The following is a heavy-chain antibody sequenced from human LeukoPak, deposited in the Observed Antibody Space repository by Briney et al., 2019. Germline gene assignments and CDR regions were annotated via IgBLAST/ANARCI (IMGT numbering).Heavy chain of an antibody. J-gene: IGHJ6*02. CDR3: ARQPVVNDYVWGSYSYYGMDV. CDR1: GYSFTSYW. CDR2: IYPGDSDT. D-gene: IGHD3-16*01. Sequence: RGESLKISCKGSGYSFTSYWIGWVRQMPGKGLEWMGIIYPGDSDTRYSPSFQGQVTISADKSISTAYLQWSSLKASDTAMYYCARQPVVNDYVWGSYSYYGMDVWGQGTTVTVSS. V-gene: IGHV5-51*01.